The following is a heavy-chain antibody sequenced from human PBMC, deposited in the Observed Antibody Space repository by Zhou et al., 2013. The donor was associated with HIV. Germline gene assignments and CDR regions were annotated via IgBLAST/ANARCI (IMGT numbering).Heavy chain of an antibody. V-gene: IGHV1-69*05. CDR2: IIPIFGAA. CDR1: GGTFSSYA. Sequence: QGHLVQSGPEVKSPGASVKVSCKASGGTFSSYAISWVRQAPGQGLEWMGGIIPIFGAANYAQKFQGRVTITTDESTSTAYMELSSLRSEDTAVYYCARDTSGWYPLNGYFDYWGQGTLVTVSS. J-gene: IGHJ4*02. D-gene: IGHD6-19*01. CDR3: ARDTSGWYPLNGYFDY.